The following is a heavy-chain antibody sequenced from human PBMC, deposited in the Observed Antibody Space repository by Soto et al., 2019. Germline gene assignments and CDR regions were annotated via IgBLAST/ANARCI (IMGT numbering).Heavy chain of an antibody. CDR3: ARDIGSYAYGEGY. J-gene: IGHJ4*02. CDR1: GCSINSYW. Sequence: PSETLSLTCSVSGCSINSYWWSWIRQPAGKGLEWIGRVYSSGTTYYNPSLNSRATLSVETSKNQFSLKLSSVTAADTAVYYCARDIGSYAYGEGYRGQGIQVTVS. D-gene: IGHD3-10*01. CDR2: VYSSGTT. V-gene: IGHV4-4*07.